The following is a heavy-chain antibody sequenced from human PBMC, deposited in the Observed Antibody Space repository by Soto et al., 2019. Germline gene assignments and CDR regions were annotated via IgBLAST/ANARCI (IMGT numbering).Heavy chain of an antibody. CDR3: ARGPSGEAYYYYGMDA. V-gene: IGHV3-7*01. D-gene: IGHD2-21*01. CDR2: IKQDGSEK. J-gene: IGHJ6*04. Sequence: GGSLRLSCAASGFTFSSYWMSWVRQAPGKGLEWVANIKQDGSEKYYVDSVKGRFTISRDNAKNSLYLQMNSLRAEDTAVYYCARGPSGEAYYYYGMDARGKGTTVTASS. CDR1: GFTFSSYW.